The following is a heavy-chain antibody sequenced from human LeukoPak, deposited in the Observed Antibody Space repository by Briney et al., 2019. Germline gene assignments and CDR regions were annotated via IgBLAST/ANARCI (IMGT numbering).Heavy chain of an antibody. CDR1: GFTFSSYS. J-gene: IGHJ3*02. Sequence: GGSLRLSCAASGFTFSSYSMNWVRQAPGKGLEWVSSISSSSSYIYYADSVKGRFTISRDNAKNSLYLQMNSLRAEDTAAYYCARTECSGGSCYKAFDIWGQGTMVTVSS. D-gene: IGHD2-15*01. V-gene: IGHV3-21*01. CDR3: ARTECSGGSCYKAFDI. CDR2: ISSSSSYI.